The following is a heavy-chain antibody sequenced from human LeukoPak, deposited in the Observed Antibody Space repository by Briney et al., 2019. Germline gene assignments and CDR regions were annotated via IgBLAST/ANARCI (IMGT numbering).Heavy chain of an antibody. D-gene: IGHD3-10*01. CDR1: GLTFSSCE. Sequence: GGSPRLSCAASGLTFSSCEMNWVRQAPGKGLEWLSYISNSGSSKYYADSVRGRFTISRDNAKNSLYLQMNSLRAEDTAVYYCARARVPGELNYWGQGTLVTVSS. CDR3: ARARVPGELNY. CDR2: ISNSGSSK. V-gene: IGHV3-48*03. J-gene: IGHJ4*02.